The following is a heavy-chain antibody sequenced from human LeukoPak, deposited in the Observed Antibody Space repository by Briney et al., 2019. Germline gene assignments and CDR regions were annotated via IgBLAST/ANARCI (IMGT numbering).Heavy chain of an antibody. V-gene: IGHV3-48*03. D-gene: IGHD5-24*01. Sequence: GGSLRLSCAASGFTFSRYEMNWVRQAPGKGLEWISYISGSGDTIYYADSVKGRFTISRDNAKNSLYLQMNSLRAEDTAVYHCARAPLVLQYRWRFDPWGQGTLVIVSS. J-gene: IGHJ5*02. CDR1: GFTFSRYE. CDR3: ARAPLVLQYRWRFDP. CDR2: ISGSGDTI.